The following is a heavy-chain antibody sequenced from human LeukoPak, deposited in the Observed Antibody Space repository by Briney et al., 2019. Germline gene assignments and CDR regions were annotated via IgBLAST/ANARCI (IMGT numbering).Heavy chain of an antibody. Sequence: GESLKISCKCSGYSFTSYWISWVRQTPGKGLEWMGRINPSDSYTNYSPSFQGHVTISADKSISTAYLQWSSLKASDTAMYYCARHHPTVALDYWGQGTLVTVSS. CDR3: ARHHPTVALDY. CDR2: INPSDSYT. V-gene: IGHV5-10-1*01. J-gene: IGHJ4*02. D-gene: IGHD4-23*01. CDR1: GYSFTSYW.